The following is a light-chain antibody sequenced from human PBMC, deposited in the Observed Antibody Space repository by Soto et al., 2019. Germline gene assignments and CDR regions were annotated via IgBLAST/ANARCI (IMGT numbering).Light chain of an antibody. CDR2: YDS. CDR3: QVWDSSSDHVV. J-gene: IGLJ2*01. CDR1: NIGGKS. V-gene: IGLV3-21*04. Sequence: SYELTQPPSVSVAPEKTARITCGGNNIGGKSVHWYQQKPGQAPVLVIYYDSDRPSGIPERFSGSNSGNTATLTISRVEAGDEADYYCQVWDSSSDHVVFGGGTKLTVL.